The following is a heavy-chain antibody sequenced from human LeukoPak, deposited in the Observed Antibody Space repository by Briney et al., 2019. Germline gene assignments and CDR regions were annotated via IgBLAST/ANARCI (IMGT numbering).Heavy chain of an antibody. CDR3: ARDLGTIFGVVGY. Sequence: RASVKVSCKASGYTFTSYGISWVRQAPGQGLEWMGWISAYNGNTNYAQKLQGRVTMTTDTSTSTANMELRSLRSDDTAVYYCARDLGTIFGVVGYWGQGTLVTVSS. CDR1: GYTFTSYG. CDR2: ISAYNGNT. J-gene: IGHJ4*02. V-gene: IGHV1-18*01. D-gene: IGHD3-3*01.